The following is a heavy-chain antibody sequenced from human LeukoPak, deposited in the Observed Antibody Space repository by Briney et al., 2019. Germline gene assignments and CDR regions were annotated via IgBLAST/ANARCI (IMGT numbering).Heavy chain of an antibody. CDR1: GFTFNSYA. Sequence: GGSLRLSCAASGFTFNSYAMNWVRQAPGKGLEWVSTISGSGGSTYYADSVKGRFTISRDNSKNTLYLQMNSLRAEDTAVYYCARGGPAAGRFDYWGQGTLVTVSS. V-gene: IGHV3-23*01. D-gene: IGHD6-13*01. J-gene: IGHJ4*02. CDR2: ISGSGGST. CDR3: ARGGPAAGRFDY.